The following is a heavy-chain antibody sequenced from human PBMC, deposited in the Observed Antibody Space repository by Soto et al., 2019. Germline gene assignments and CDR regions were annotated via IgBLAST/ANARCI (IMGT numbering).Heavy chain of an antibody. J-gene: IGHJ5*02. D-gene: IGHD2-15*01. Sequence: GGSLRLSCSASGFTFSSYAMHWVRQAPGKGLEYVSAISSNGGSTYYADSVKGRFTISRDNSKNTLYLQMSSLRAEDTAVYYCVKQYCSGGSCYFHPFWFDPWGQGTLVTVSS. CDR1: GFTFSSYA. CDR3: VKQYCSGGSCYFHPFWFDP. V-gene: IGHV3-64D*08. CDR2: ISSNGGST.